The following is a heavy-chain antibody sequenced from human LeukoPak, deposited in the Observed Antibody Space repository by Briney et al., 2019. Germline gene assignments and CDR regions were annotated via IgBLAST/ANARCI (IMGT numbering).Heavy chain of an antibody. CDR2: IYYSGST. CDR1: GGSISGYY. Sequence: KSSETLSLTCTVSGGSISGYYWSWIRQPPGKGLEWIGYIYYSGSTNYNPSLKSRVTISADTSKNQFSLKLGSVTAADTAVYYCAREKSPDYCSGGSCYFDYWGQGTLVTVSS. V-gene: IGHV4-59*01. J-gene: IGHJ4*02. CDR3: AREKSPDYCSGGSCYFDY. D-gene: IGHD2-15*01.